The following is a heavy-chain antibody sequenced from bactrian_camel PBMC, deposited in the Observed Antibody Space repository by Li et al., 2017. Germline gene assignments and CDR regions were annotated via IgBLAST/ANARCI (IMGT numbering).Heavy chain of an antibody. D-gene: IGHD2*01. Sequence: EVQLVESGGGLVQPGGSLTPSCVASGFSFSTYTMSWVRQAPGKGLEWVSSINNGGDRALYADFVKGRFAISRDNAKNTLDLQMNNLNPEDTAVYYCAARDPPCYYGSFDAYDYWGQGTQVTVS. CDR2: INNGGDRA. CDR1: GFSFSTYT. V-gene: IGHV3S42*01. CDR3: AARDPPCYYGSFDAYDY. J-gene: IGHJ4*01.